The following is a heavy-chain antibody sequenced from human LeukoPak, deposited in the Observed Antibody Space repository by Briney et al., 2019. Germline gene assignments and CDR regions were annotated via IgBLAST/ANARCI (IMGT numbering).Heavy chain of an antibody. CDR3: ARVVGATIYYYYYMDV. D-gene: IGHD1-26*01. CDR1: GLTVSSNY. CDR2: IYSGGST. J-gene: IGHJ6*03. V-gene: IGHV3-66*01. Sequence: GGSLRLSCAASGLTVSSNYMSWVRQAPGKGLEWVSVIYSGGSTYYADSVKGRFTISRDNSKNTLYLQMNSLRAEDTAVYYCARVVGATIYYYYYMDVWGKGTTVTISS.